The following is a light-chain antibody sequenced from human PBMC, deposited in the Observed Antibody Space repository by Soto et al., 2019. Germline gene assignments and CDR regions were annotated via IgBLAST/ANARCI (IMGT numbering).Light chain of an antibody. CDR3: QQFVTSPWT. Sequence: EIVLTQSPGTLSLSPGERATLSCRASQSVSSSYLAWYQQKPGQAPRLLIYGASSRATGIPDRFSGSGSGTDFTLNISRLEPEDFAVYYCQQFVTSPWTFGQGTNVEI. CDR1: QSVSSSY. J-gene: IGKJ1*01. CDR2: GAS. V-gene: IGKV3-20*01.